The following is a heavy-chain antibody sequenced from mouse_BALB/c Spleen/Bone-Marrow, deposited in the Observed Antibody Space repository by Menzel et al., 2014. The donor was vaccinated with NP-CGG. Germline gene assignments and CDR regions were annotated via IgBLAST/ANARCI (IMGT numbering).Heavy chain of an antibody. CDR3: TRSRYGDY. V-gene: IGHV1-18*01. Sequence: VQLQRSGPELVKPGASVKISCKTSGYTFTDYTIHWVKQSHGKSLEWIGHINPNIGGTTYNQKFKGKATLTLDKSSTTAYMELRSLTSEDSAVYYCTRSRYGDYWGQGTTLTVSS. CDR1: GYTFTDYT. J-gene: IGHJ2*01. CDR2: INPNIGGT. D-gene: IGHD2-14*01.